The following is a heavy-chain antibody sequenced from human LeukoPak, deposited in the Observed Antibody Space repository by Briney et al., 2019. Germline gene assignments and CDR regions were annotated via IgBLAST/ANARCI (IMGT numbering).Heavy chain of an antibody. J-gene: IGHJ6*03. D-gene: IGHD6-19*01. Sequence: SETLSLTCTIYGGSFSGYSWTWIRQPPGEGLEWIGEIKHSGGTNYNPSLKSRVTISVDTSKNQFSLKLSSVTAADTAVYYCARVALQWLGALYYYYYMDVWGKGTTVTVSS. V-gene: IGHV4-34*01. CDR3: ARVALQWLGALYYYYYMDV. CDR2: IKHSGGT. CDR1: GGSFSGYS.